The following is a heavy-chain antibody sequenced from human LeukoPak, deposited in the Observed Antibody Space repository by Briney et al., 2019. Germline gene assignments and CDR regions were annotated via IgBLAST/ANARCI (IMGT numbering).Heavy chain of an antibody. CDR3: GRVPYCSGGSCYPVDH. J-gene: IGHJ4*02. Sequence: PSQTLSLTCTVSGGSFSSGGYYWSWIRQHPGKGLEWIGYIYNSGSTYYSPSLKSRVTISIDTSKNQFSLKLSSMTAADTAVYFCGRVPYCSGGSCYPVDHWGQGTLVTVSS. CDR2: IYNSGST. CDR1: GGSFSSGGYY. D-gene: IGHD2-15*01. V-gene: IGHV4-31*03.